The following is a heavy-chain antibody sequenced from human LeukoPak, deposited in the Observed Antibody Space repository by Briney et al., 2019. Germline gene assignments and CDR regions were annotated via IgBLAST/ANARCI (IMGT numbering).Heavy chain of an antibody. Sequence: GGSLRLSCAASGFTFSSYAMSWVRQAPGKGLEWVSTISGIGDTTYYADSVKGRFTISRDNSKNTLYLQIETLRADDTAVYFCAKRPGGSGYNPFDYWGQGTLITVSS. D-gene: IGHD3-22*01. CDR2: ISGIGDTT. CDR3: AKRPGGSGYNPFDY. V-gene: IGHV3-23*01. J-gene: IGHJ4*02. CDR1: GFTFSSYA.